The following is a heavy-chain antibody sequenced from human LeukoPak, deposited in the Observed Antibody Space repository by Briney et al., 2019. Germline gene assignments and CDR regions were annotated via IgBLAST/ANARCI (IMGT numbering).Heavy chain of an antibody. CDR3: AREPLGQGSYYDAFDI. V-gene: IGHV1-8*03. D-gene: IGHD1-26*01. J-gene: IGHJ3*02. Sequence: ASVKVSCKASGYTFTSYDINWVRQATGQGLEWMGWMNPNSGNTGYAQKFQGRVTITRNTSISTAYMELSSLRSEDTAVYYCAREPLGQGSYYDAFDIWGQGTMVTVSS. CDR2: MNPNSGNT. CDR1: GYTFTSYD.